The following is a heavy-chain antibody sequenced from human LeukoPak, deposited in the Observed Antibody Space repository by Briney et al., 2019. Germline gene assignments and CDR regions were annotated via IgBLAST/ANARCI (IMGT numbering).Heavy chain of an antibody. CDR1: GFSFSSYS. D-gene: IGHD1-7*01. J-gene: IGHJ3*02. Sequence: GGSRRLSCAASGFSFSSYSMNWVRQAPGKGLEWVASISSSSDYVYYADSVRGRFTISRDNTKNSLFLQMNSLRAEDTAVYYCARVRISATTYHAFDIWGQGTVVTISS. CDR3: ARVRISATTYHAFDI. V-gene: IGHV3-21*06. CDR2: ISSSSDYV.